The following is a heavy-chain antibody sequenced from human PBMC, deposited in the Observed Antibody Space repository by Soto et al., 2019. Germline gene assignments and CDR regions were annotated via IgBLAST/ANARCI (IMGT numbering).Heavy chain of an antibody. J-gene: IGHJ6*02. Sequence: QVQLVESGGGVVQPGRSLRLSCAASGFIFSSYAMHWVRQAPGKGLEWVAVISYDGSNKYYADSVKGRFTISRDNSKTTLYLQMNSLRAEDTAVYYCARGGRIYYGMDVWGQGTTVTVSS. V-gene: IGHV3-30-3*01. D-gene: IGHD3-16*01. CDR1: GFIFSSYA. CDR2: ISYDGSNK. CDR3: ARGGRIYYGMDV.